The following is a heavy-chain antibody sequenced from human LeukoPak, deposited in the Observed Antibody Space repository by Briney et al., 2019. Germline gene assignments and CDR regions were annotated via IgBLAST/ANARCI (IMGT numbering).Heavy chain of an antibody. D-gene: IGHD6-25*01. Sequence: SETLSLTCTVSGGSISSYYWSWIRQPPGKGLEWIGYIYYSGSTNYNPSLKSRVAMSVDTSKNQFSLKLSSVTAADTAVYYCARDKAADYWGQGTLVTVSS. CDR2: IYYSGST. CDR1: GGSISSYY. CDR3: ARDKAADY. J-gene: IGHJ4*02. V-gene: IGHV4-59*01.